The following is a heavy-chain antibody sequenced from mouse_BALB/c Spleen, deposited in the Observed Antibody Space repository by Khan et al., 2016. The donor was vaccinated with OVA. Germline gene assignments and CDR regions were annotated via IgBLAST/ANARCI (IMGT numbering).Heavy chain of an antibody. CDR1: GFAFNSYD. CDR2: ISSTGTYT. Sequence: EVQVVESGGGLVKPGGSLKLSCEVSGFAFNSYDMSWVRQTPEKRLEWVATISSTGTYTYYPDSVKGRFTISRDTARNTLYLQLRSLRSADTALYYCTRPSYYGNPWFTYWGQGTLVTVSA. J-gene: IGHJ3*01. V-gene: IGHV5-9*02. D-gene: IGHD2-10*01. CDR3: TRPSYYGNPWFTY.